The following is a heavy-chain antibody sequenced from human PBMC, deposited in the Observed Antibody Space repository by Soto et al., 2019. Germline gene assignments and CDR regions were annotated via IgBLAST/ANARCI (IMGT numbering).Heavy chain of an antibody. CDR3: ARVRRGWYFDL. J-gene: IGHJ2*01. D-gene: IGHD1-1*01. CDR1: GGSISSGGYY. V-gene: IGHV4-31*03. CDR2: IDYSGST. Sequence: QVQLQESGPGLVKPSQTLSLTCTVSGGSISSGGYYWSWLRQQPGKGLEWIGYIDYSGSTYYNPSLKSRVTISVDTSKNQFSLKLISVTAADTAVYYCARVRRGWYFDLWGRGTLVTVSS.